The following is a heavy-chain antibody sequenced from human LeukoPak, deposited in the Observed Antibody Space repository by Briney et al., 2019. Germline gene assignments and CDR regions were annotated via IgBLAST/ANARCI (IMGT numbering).Heavy chain of an antibody. V-gene: IGHV3-48*01. D-gene: IGHD1-26*01. CDR1: GFTFSRYE. CDR3: ARSSGSYYGLN. CDR2: ISSSSSII. J-gene: IGHJ4*02. Sequence: EAGGSLRLSCETSGFTFSRYEMNWVRQAPGEGLEWVSYISSSSSIIYYADSVKGRFTISRDNAKNSLYLQMNSLRAEDTAVYYCARSSGSYYGLNWGQGTPVIVSS.